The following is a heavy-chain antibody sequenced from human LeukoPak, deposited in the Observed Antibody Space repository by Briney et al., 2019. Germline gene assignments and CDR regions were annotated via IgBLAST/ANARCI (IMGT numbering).Heavy chain of an antibody. J-gene: IGHJ6*02. Sequence: GGSLRLSCTASGFTFSSYGMHWVRQAPGKGLEWVAVISYDGSNKYYADSVKGRFTISRDNSKNTLYLQMNSLRAEDTAVYFCAKDHVVVVGAREGGDYGMDVWGQGTTVTVSS. V-gene: IGHV3-30*18. D-gene: IGHD2-15*01. CDR3: AKDHVVVVGAREGGDYGMDV. CDR1: GFTFSSYG. CDR2: ISYDGSNK.